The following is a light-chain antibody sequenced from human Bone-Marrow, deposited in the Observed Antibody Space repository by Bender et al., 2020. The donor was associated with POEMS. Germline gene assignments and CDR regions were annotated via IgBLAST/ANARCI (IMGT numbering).Light chain of an antibody. V-gene: IGLV2-14*02. CDR2: EVN. Sequence: QSALTQPASVSGSPGQSITISCSGITNDVGNYNFVSWHQQLPGKAPKLMIYEVNNRPSGVSDRFSGSKSGNTASLTISGLQTEDEADYFCSSYTGSDSVLFGGGTKLTVL. CDR1: TNDVGNYNF. J-gene: IGLJ2*01. CDR3: SSYTGSDSVL.